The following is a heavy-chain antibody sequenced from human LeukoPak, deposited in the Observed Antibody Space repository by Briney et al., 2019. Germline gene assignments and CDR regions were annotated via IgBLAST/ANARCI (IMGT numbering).Heavy chain of an antibody. CDR2: ISYDGSNK. CDR1: GFTFSSYA. CDR3: AKDRAMRWLQLYFDY. V-gene: IGHV3-30*18. Sequence: GGSLRLSCAASGFTFSSYAMSWVRQAPGKGLEWVAVISYDGSNKYYADSVKGRFTISRDNSKNTLYLQMNSLRAEDTAVYYCAKDRAMRWLQLYFDYWGQGTLVTVSS. J-gene: IGHJ4*02. D-gene: IGHD5-24*01.